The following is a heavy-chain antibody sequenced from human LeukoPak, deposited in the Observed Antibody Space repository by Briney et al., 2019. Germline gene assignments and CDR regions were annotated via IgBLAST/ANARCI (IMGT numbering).Heavy chain of an antibody. Sequence: SETLSLTCAVSGGSISSSNWWSWVRQPPGKGLEWIGEINHSGSTNYNPSLKSRVTISVDTSKNQFSLKLSSVTAADTAVYYCARAADYYDSSGYEWGQGTLVTVSS. V-gene: IGHV4-4*02. CDR2: INHSGST. CDR1: GGSISSSNW. D-gene: IGHD3-22*01. J-gene: IGHJ4*02. CDR3: ARAADYYDSSGYE.